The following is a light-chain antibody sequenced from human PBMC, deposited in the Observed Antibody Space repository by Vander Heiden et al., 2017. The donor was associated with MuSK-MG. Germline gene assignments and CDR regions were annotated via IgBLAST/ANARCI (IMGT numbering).Light chain of an antibody. CDR1: ALANQY. V-gene: IGLV3-25*03. Sequence: SSELTHPHSLSVSPGQTAMITCSGDALANQYAHWYQQRSGQAPVVVRYKDSLRPSGIPERISGSSSGTTATLTITEVQAEDEAYYYCQSKDGSLSVFFGPGTKVTVL. J-gene: IGLJ1*01. CDR2: KDS. CDR3: QSKDGSLSVF.